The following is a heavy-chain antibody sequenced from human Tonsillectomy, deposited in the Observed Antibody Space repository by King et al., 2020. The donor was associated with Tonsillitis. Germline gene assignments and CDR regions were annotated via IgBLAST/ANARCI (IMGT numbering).Heavy chain of an antibody. CDR1: GFTFSSYS. Sequence: VQLVESGGGLVQPGGSLRLSCAASGFTFSSYSMNWVRQAPGKGLEWVSYISSSSSTIYYADSVKGRFTISRGNAKNSLYLQMNSLRAEDTAVYYCARDYDILTGYYQSAPFDYWGQGTLVTVSS. CDR3: ARDYDILTGYYQSAPFDY. CDR2: ISSSSSTI. D-gene: IGHD3-9*01. V-gene: IGHV3-48*01. J-gene: IGHJ4*02.